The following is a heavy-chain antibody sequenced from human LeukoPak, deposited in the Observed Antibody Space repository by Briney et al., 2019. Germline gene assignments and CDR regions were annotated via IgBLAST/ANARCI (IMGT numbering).Heavy chain of an antibody. V-gene: IGHV3-74*01. Sequence: GSLRLSCAGSGFTFSRHWMHWVRQAPGKGLVWVSGIHADGSGTDYADFVKGRFTISRDNAKNMLYLDMNSLRADDTAVYYCARDRPNNWFDPWGQGTLVTVSS. CDR2: IHADGSGT. CDR3: ARDRPNNWFDP. CDR1: GFTFSRHW. J-gene: IGHJ5*02.